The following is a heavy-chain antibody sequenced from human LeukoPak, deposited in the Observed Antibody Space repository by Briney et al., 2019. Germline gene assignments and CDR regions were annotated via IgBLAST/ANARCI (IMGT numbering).Heavy chain of an antibody. CDR2: ISSGGYTT. Sequence: GGSLRLSCAASGFTFSNYEMNWVRQAPGKGLEWVSYISSGGYTTYYADFVQGRSTISRDNAKNSLYLQMNSLRAEDTAVYYCASGYCSGGSCLGWGQGTLVTVSS. D-gene: IGHD2-15*01. J-gene: IGHJ4*02. CDR3: ASGYCSGGSCLG. CDR1: GFTFSNYE. V-gene: IGHV3-48*03.